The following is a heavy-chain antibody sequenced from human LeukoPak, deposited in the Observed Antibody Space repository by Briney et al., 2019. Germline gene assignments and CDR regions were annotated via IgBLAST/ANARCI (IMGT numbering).Heavy chain of an antibody. Sequence: GGSLRLSCAASGFTFSSYAMSWVRQAPGKGLEWVSAISGSGGSTYYADPVRGRFTISRDNSQNTVYLQMNSLRDEDTAVYYCARAPPLGVEEATNYYYYGMDVWGQGTTVTVSS. D-gene: IGHD2-8*01. CDR1: GFTFSSYA. J-gene: IGHJ6*02. CDR2: ISGSGGST. V-gene: IGHV3-23*01. CDR3: ARAPPLGVEEATNYYYYGMDV.